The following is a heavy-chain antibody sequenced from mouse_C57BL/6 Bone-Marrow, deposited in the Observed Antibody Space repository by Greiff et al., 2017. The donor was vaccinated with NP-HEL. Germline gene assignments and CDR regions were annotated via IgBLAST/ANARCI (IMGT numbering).Heavy chain of an antibody. Sequence: EVTLVESGGGLVKPGGSLKLSCAASGFTFSSYTMSWVRQTPEKRLEWVATISGGGGNTYYPDSVKGRFTISRDNAKNTLYLKMSSLRSEDTALYYCARQRTRFAYWGQGTLVTVSA. CDR2: ISGGGGNT. CDR3: ARQRTRFAY. CDR1: GFTFSSYT. V-gene: IGHV5-9*01. D-gene: IGHD5-1*01. J-gene: IGHJ3*01.